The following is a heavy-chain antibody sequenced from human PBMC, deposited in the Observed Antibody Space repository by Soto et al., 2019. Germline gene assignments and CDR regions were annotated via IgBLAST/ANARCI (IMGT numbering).Heavy chain of an antibody. D-gene: IGHD2-15*01. V-gene: IGHV3-30-3*01. CDR2: ISYDGSNK. Sequence: PGGSLRLSCAASGFTFSSYAMHWVRQAPGKGLGWVAVISYDGSNKYYADSVKGRFTISRDNSKNTLYLQMNSLRAEDTAVYYCARHFAGVVAATLYYYYGMDVWGQGTTVTVSS. CDR3: ARHFAGVVAATLYYYYGMDV. CDR1: GFTFSSYA. J-gene: IGHJ6*02.